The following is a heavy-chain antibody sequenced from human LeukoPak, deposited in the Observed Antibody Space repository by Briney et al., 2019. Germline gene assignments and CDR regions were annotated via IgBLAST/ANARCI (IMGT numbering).Heavy chain of an antibody. CDR1: GFTFSSYA. V-gene: IGHV3-23*01. CDR2: ISGSGGST. D-gene: IGHD6-19*01. J-gene: IGHJ4*02. Sequence: GGSLRLSCAASGFTFSSYAMSWLRQAPGKGLEWVSAISGSGGSTYYADSVKGRFTISRDNSKNTLYLQKNSLRAEDTAVYYCAKAAGIAVAGTGGYWGQGTLVTVSS. CDR3: AKAAGIAVAGTGGY.